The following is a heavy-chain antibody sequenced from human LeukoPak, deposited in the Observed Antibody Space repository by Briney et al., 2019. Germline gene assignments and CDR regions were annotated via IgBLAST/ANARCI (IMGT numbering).Heavy chain of an antibody. CDR1: GGSISSGSYY. CDR2: IYYSGST. V-gene: IGHV4-39*07. Sequence: SEALSLTCTVSGGSISSGSYYWGWIRQPPGKGLEWIGTIYYSGSTYYNPSLRSRVTISVDTSKNQFSLRLSSVTAADTAVYYCAREYDSSGSVGYWGQGTLVTVSS. D-gene: IGHD3-22*01. CDR3: AREYDSSGSVGY. J-gene: IGHJ4*02.